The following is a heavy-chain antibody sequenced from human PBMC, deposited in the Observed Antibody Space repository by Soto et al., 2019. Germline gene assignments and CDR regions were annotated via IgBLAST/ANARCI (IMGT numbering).Heavy chain of an antibody. V-gene: IGHV1-69*01. J-gene: IGHJ6*04. Sequence: QVQLVQSGAEVQKPGSSVKVSCKASGGTFSSYALNWVRQAPGQGLEWMGGVIPMFGTTNYAQNFQGRLTITADESTDTAYMELSSLRSEDTAVYYCARVTLTVGDTPYTKHYYGMDVWGKGTTVTVSS. CDR1: GGTFSSYA. CDR3: ARVTLTVGDTPYTKHYYGMDV. CDR2: VIPMFGTT. D-gene: IGHD1-26*01.